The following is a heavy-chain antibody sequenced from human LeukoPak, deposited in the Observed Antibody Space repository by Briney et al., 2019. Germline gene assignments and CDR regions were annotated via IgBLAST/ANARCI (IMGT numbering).Heavy chain of an antibody. CDR3: ATEVTAVPFDC. D-gene: IGHD2-21*02. Sequence: GGSLRLSCAASGFTFTNYTMNWVRQTPGNGLEWVSSISSSSIYIYYADSVKGRFTISRDNAKNSVYLQMNSLRAEDTAVYYRATEVTAVPFDCWGQGTLVTVSS. J-gene: IGHJ4*02. CDR2: ISSSSIYI. V-gene: IGHV3-21*06. CDR1: GFTFTNYT.